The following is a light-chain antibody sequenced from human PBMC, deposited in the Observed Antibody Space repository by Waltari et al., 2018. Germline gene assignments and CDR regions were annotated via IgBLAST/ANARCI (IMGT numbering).Light chain of an antibody. CDR1: NIGSKS. J-gene: IGLJ1*01. V-gene: IGLV3-21*02. CDR3: QVWDSSIAHYV. Sequence: SYVLTQPPSVSVAPGQTARITCGGNNIGSKSVHWYQQKPGQAPVLFVYDDSDRPSGIPERFSGSNAWNTATLIISRVEAGDEADYYCQVWDSSIAHYVFGTGTKVTVL. CDR2: DDS.